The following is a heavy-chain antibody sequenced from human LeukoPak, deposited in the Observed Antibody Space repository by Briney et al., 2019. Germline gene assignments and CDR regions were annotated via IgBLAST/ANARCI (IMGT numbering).Heavy chain of an antibody. J-gene: IGHJ4*02. CDR1: GYTFTSYY. CDR2: INPSGGST. D-gene: IGHD3-3*01. Sequence: ASVKVSCKASGYTFTSYYMHWVRQAPGQGLEWMGIINPSGGSTSYAQKFQGRVTMTRDTSTSTVYMGLSSLRSEDTAVYYCARDFLPNPDDFWSGYQPSDYWGQGTLVTVSS. V-gene: IGHV1-46*01. CDR3: ARDFLPNPDDFWSGYQPSDY.